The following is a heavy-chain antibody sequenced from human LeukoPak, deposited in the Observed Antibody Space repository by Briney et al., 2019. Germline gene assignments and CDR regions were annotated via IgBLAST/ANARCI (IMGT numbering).Heavy chain of an antibody. Sequence: GGSLRLSCAASGFTISGYWMYWIRQSPGKGLEWVARVNADGSVTNYAGSMKGRFTISRDTATNIVYLQMNSLRDDDTAVYYCARDLNWGQVDYWGQGTLVTVSS. CDR2: VNADGSVT. D-gene: IGHD7-27*01. CDR3: ARDLNWGQVDY. V-gene: IGHV3-74*01. CDR1: GFTISGYW. J-gene: IGHJ4*02.